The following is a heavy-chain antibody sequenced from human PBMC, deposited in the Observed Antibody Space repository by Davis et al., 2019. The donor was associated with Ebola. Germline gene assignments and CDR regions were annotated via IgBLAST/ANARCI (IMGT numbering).Heavy chain of an antibody. CDR1: GFTFSSYE. Sequence: PGGSLRLSCAASGFTFSSYEMNWVRQAPGKGLEWVSYISSSGSTIYYADSVKGRFTISRDNAKNSLYLQMNSLRAEDTAVYYCAKDHWVRGVIVVHYYYYGMDVWGQGTTVTVSS. CDR3: AKDHWVRGVIVVHYYYYGMDV. J-gene: IGHJ6*02. V-gene: IGHV3-48*03. CDR2: ISSSGSTI. D-gene: IGHD3-10*01.